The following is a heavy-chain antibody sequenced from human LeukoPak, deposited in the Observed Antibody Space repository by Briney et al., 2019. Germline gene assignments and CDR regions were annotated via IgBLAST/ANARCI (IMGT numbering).Heavy chain of an antibody. D-gene: IGHD3-22*01. J-gene: IGHJ4*02. CDR3: ARDYYDSSGYRDY. Sequence: AGGSLRLSCAASGFTVSSNYMSWVRQAPGKGLEWVSGINWNGGSTGYADSVKGRFTISRDNAKNSLYLQMNSLRAEDTALYYCARDYYDSSGYRDYWGQGTLVTVSS. V-gene: IGHV3-20*04. CDR2: INWNGGST. CDR1: GFTVSSNY.